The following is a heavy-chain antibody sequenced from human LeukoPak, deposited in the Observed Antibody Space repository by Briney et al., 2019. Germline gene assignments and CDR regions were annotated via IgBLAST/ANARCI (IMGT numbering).Heavy chain of an antibody. CDR2: ISSSSSYI. V-gene: IGHV3-21*01. CDR3: ARAMVRGVTDY. D-gene: IGHD3-10*01. Sequence: GGSLRLSCAVSGFTFSSYSMNWVRQAPGKGLEWVSSISSSSSYIYYADSVKGRFTISRDNAKNSLYLQMNSLRAEDTAVYYCARAMVRGVTDYWGQGTLVAVSS. J-gene: IGHJ4*02. CDR1: GFTFSSYS.